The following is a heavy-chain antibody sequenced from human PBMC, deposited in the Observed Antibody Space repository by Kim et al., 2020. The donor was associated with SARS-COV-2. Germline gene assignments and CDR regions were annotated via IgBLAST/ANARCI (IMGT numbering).Heavy chain of an antibody. CDR2: IIGSGTTI. CDR1: GVTFSSYE. Sequence: GGSLRLSCVASGVTFSSYEMNWVRQAPGKGLEWVSYIIGSGTTIYYADSVRGRFTISRDNDKNSLYLQMNSLRAEDTAVYYCARGPNYSPFDYWGQGTLVTVSS. D-gene: IGHD4-4*01. V-gene: IGHV3-48*03. J-gene: IGHJ4*02. CDR3: ARGPNYSPFDY.